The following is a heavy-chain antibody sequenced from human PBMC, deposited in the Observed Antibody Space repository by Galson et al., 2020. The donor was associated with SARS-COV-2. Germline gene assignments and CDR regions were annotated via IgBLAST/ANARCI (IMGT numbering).Heavy chain of an antibody. CDR3: ARLHYGEYGPEGFDF. D-gene: IGHD4-17*01. CDR2: ISHSGGT. J-gene: IGHJ3*01. CDR1: GTSISSGSYS. Sequence: SETLSLTCAVSGTSISSGSYSWNWIRQPPGKGLEWIGYISHSGGTYYNPSLKSRVTISGDRSKNQFSFRLSSVTAADTAVYYCARLHYGEYGPEGFDFWGPGTRVTVAS. V-gene: IGHV4-30-2*01.